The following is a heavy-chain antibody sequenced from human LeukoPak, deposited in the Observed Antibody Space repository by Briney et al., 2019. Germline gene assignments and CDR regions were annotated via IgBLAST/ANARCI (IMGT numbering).Heavy chain of an antibody. CDR3: ARESARSNIRGNWFDP. V-gene: IGHV1-3*03. D-gene: IGHD3-10*01. CDR1: GYTFTSYA. J-gene: IGHJ5*02. Sequence: ASANVSCKASGYTFTSYAMHWVRQAPGQRLEWMGWINAGNGNTKYSQEFQGRVTITRDTSASTAYMELSSLRSEDMAVYYCARESARSNIRGNWFDPWGQGTLVTVSS. CDR2: INAGNGNT.